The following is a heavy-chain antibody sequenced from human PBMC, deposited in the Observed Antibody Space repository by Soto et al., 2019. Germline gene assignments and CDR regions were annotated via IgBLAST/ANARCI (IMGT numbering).Heavy chain of an antibody. D-gene: IGHD3-22*01. CDR1: GLTFSTNG. CDR2: ISSGSTYI. J-gene: IGHJ4*02. CDR3: ARDLSYYDSSGYLYYFDY. V-gene: IGHV3-21*01. Sequence: EVQLVESGGGLVKPGGSLRLSCVVSGLTFSTNGLNWVRQAPGKGLGWVSSISSGSTYIYYSDSVKGRFTISRDNAKNALYLQINSLRAEDTAVYYCARDLSYYDSSGYLYYFDYWGQGTLVTVSS.